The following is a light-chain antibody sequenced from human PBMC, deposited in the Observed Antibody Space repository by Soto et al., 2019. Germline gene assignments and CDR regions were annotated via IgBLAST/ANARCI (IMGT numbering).Light chain of an antibody. Sequence: QSALTQPPSASGSPGQSVTISCAGTSSDVGGHDFVSWYQQHPGKAPQLMIYDVTRRPSGVPRRFSGSKSGNTASLTVSGLQAEDEATYFCGSYADGNNLVFGGGTKLTVL. V-gene: IGLV2-8*01. J-gene: IGLJ2*01. CDR2: DVT. CDR1: SSDVGGHDF. CDR3: GSYADGNNLV.